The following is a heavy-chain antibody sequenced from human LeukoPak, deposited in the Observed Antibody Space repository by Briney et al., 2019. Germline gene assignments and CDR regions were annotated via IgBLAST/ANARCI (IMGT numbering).Heavy chain of an antibody. CDR3: ARVGRDCSDINCYWADWFDP. CDR1: GGSISSSSYY. D-gene: IGHD2-2*01. J-gene: IGHJ5*02. V-gene: IGHV4-39*07. CDR2: IYYSGST. Sequence: PSETLSLTCTVSGGSISSSSYYWGWIRQPPGKGLEWIGSIYYSGSTYYNPSLKSRVTISVDTSKNQFSLKLSSVTAADTAVYYCARVGRDCSDINCYWADWFDPWGQGTLVIVSS.